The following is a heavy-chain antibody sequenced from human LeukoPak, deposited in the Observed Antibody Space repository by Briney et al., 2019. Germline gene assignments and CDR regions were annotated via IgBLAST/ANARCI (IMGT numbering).Heavy chain of an antibody. CDR1: GYTFTGYG. D-gene: IGHD3-3*01. CDR2: ISAYNGNT. J-gene: IGHJ5*02. V-gene: IGHV1-18*01. CDR3: ARDLGTHGPLYDFWSGYYTNWFDP. Sequence: GASVKVSCKASGYTFTGYGISWVRQAPGQGLEWMGWISAYNGNTNYAQKLQGRVTMTTDTSTSTAYMELRSLRSDDTAVYYCARDLGTHGPLYDFWSGYYTNWFDPWGQGTLVTVSS.